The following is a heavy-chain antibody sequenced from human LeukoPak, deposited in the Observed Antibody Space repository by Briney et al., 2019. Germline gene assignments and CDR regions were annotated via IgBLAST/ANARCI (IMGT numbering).Heavy chain of an antibody. CDR3: ARQGRYCSSTSCLTSLWFGELLDYYYYMDV. V-gene: IGHV3-20*04. Sequence: GGTLRLSCAASGFTFSSYGMSWVRQAPGKGLEWVSGINWNGGSTGYADSVKGRFTISRDNAKNSLYLQMNSLRAEDTALYYCARQGRYCSSTSCLTSLWFGELLDYYYYMDVWGKGTTVTVSS. D-gene: IGHD2-2*01. CDR1: GFTFSSYG. CDR2: INWNGGST. J-gene: IGHJ6*03.